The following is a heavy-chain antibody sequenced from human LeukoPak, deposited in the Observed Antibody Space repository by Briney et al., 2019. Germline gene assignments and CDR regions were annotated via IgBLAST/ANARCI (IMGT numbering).Heavy chain of an antibody. D-gene: IGHD3-10*01. CDR1: GGSFSGYY. CDR3: ARVYGSGSYHQYYFDY. J-gene: IGHJ4*02. CDR2: INHSGST. V-gene: IGHV4-34*01. Sequence: SETLSLTCAVYGGSFSGYYWSWIRQPPGKGLEWIGEINHSGSTNYNPSLKSRVTISVDTSKNQFSLKLSSVTAADTAVYYCARVYGSGSYHQYYFDYRGQGTLVTVSS.